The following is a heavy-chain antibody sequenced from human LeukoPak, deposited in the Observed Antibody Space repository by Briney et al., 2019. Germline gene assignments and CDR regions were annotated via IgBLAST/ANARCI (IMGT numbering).Heavy chain of an antibody. V-gene: IGHV4-59*01. CDR3: ARVGGTNYYYYGMDV. J-gene: IGHJ6*02. D-gene: IGHD3-10*01. CDR2: IYDSGST. CDR1: GGSISGYY. Sequence: SETLSLTCTVSGGSISGYYWSWIRQPPGKGLEWIGYIYDSGSTNYNPSLKSRVTISVDTSKNQVSLKLSSVTAADMAVYYCARVGGTNYYYYGMDVWGQGTTVTVSS.